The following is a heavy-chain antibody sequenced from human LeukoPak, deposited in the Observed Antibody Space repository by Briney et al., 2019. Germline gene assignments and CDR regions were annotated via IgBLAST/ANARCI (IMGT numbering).Heavy chain of an antibody. D-gene: IGHD2-15*01. CDR3: ARGSVGYCSGGSCYLWFDP. CDR1: GYTFTSYG. J-gene: IGHJ5*02. CDR2: ISAYNGNT. Sequence: ASVTVSCKASGYTFTSYGISWVRQAPGQGLEWMGWISAYNGNTNYAQKLQGRVTMTTDTSTSTAYMELRSLRSDDTAVYYCARGSVGYCSGGSCYLWFDPWGQGTLVTVSS. V-gene: IGHV1-18*01.